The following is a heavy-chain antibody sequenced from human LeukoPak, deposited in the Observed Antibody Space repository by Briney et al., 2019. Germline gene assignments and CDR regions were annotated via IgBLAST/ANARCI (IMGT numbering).Heavy chain of an antibody. CDR1: GFTFSSYA. CDR3: AKDLDSSGYYLGENFDY. D-gene: IGHD3-22*01. Sequence: GGSLRLSCAASGFTFSSYAMNWVRQAPGKGPEWVAMISGSGGRTYYADSVKGRFTISRDNSKNTLYLQMNSLRAEDKAVYYCAKDLDSSGYYLGENFDYWGQGTLVTVSS. CDR2: ISGSGGRT. J-gene: IGHJ4*02. V-gene: IGHV3-23*01.